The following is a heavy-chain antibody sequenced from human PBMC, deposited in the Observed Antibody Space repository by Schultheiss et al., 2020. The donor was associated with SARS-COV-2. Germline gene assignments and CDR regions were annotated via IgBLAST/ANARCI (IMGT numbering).Heavy chain of an antibody. CDR3: ARETADTAMVS. Sequence: SQTLSLTCTVSGGSISSYYWSWIRQPPGKGLEWIGEIYHSGSTNYNPSLKSRVTISVDKSKNQFSLKLSSVTAADTAVYYCARETADTAMVSWGQGTLVTVSS. V-gene: IGHV4-59*12. CDR1: GGSISSYY. CDR2: IYHSGST. J-gene: IGHJ4*02. D-gene: IGHD5-18*01.